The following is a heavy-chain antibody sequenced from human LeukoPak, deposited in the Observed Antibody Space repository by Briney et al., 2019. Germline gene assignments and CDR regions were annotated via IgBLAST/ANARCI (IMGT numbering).Heavy chain of an antibody. CDR3: AKDAAANVDYPYYFDY. CDR2: IRGSGGTT. Sequence: GGSLRLSFAASGFPFRGYGMSWVRQAPGKGLEWVSTIRGSGGTTYYADSVKGRFTISRDNSRTTLYLLMNSLRAEDTAVYYCAKDAAANVDYPYYFDYWGQGALVTVSS. CDR1: GFPFRGYG. D-gene: IGHD4-11*01. V-gene: IGHV3-23*01. J-gene: IGHJ4*02.